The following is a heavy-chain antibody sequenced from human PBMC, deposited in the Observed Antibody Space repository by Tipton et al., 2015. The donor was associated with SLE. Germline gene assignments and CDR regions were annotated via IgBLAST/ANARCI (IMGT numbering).Heavy chain of an antibody. D-gene: IGHD1-14*01. CDR2: ISGGGGST. J-gene: IGHJ4*02. V-gene: IGHV3-23*04. CDR1: GFTFSSYA. CDR3: AKFEKTTGFYLDS. Sequence: QLVQSGGGLIQSGGSLRLSCATSGFTFSSYALSWVRRAPGKGLEWVSAISGGGGSTYYADFVKGRFSISIDKSKKTLFLQMNSLRVDDTATYYCAKFEKTTGFYLDSCGQGTLVCVSS.